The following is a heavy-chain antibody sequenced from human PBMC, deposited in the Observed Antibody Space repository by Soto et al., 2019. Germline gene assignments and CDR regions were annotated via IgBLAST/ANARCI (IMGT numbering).Heavy chain of an antibody. Sequence: PSETLSLTCTVSGGSISSSSYYWGWIRQPPGKGLEWIGSIYYSGSTYYNPSLKSRVTISVDTSKNQFSLKLSSVTAADTAVYYCARRRITIFGVVIISDYFDYWGQGTLVT. CDR2: IYYSGST. V-gene: IGHV4-39*01. J-gene: IGHJ4*02. D-gene: IGHD3-3*01. CDR3: ARRRITIFGVVIISDYFDY. CDR1: GGSISSSSYY.